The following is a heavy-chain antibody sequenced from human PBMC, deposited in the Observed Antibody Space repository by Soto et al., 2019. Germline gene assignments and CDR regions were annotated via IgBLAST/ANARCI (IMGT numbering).Heavy chain of an antibody. D-gene: IGHD3-3*01. CDR1: GGSISSGGYY. V-gene: IGHV4-31*03. CDR2: IYYSGST. J-gene: IGHJ6*02. Sequence: SETLSLTCTVSGGSISSGGYYWSWIRQHPGKGLEWIGYIYYSGSTYHNPSLKSRVTISVDTSKNQFSLKLSSVTAADTAVYYCARESSDFWSGYYYYYGMDVWGQGTTVTVSS. CDR3: ARESSDFWSGYYYYYGMDV.